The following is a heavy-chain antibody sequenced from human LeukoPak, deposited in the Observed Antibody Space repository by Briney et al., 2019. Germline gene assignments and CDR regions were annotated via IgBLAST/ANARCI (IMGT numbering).Heavy chain of an antibody. CDR2: ISSSNSTI. Sequence: GGSLRLSCAASVFTFIIYSMTSVRQAPGKGPERDSYISSSNSTIYSADSVRGRFPISRDNAKNSLYLQMNSVRAEDTAVYFCARDPRGHALSGTFDYWGQGTLVTVSS. CDR3: ARDPRGHALSGTFDY. J-gene: IGHJ4*02. V-gene: IGHV3-48*04. CDR1: VFTFIIYS.